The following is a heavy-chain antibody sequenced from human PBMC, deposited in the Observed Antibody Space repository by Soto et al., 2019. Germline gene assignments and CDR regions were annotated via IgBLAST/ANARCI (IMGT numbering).Heavy chain of an antibody. V-gene: IGHV3-23*01. CDR3: AKGEKSYYYYGMDV. Sequence: GGSLRLSCAASGFTFSSYAMSWVRQAPGKGLEWVSAISGSGGSTYYADSVKGRLTISRDNSKNTLYLQMNSLRAEDTAVYYCAKGEKSYYYYGMDVWGQGTTVTVSS. CDR1: GFTFSSYA. J-gene: IGHJ6*02. CDR2: ISGSGGST.